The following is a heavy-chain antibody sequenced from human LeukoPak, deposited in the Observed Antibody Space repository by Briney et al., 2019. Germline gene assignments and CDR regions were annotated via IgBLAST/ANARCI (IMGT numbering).Heavy chain of an antibody. CDR3: ARDRQYCSGGSCSDWFDP. D-gene: IGHD2-15*01. CDR1: GGSISSGAYY. J-gene: IGHJ5*02. Sequence: PSQTLSPTCTVSGGSISSGAYYWSWIRQHPGKGLEWIGYIYYSGSTNYNPSLKSRVTISVDTSKNQFSLKLSSVTAADTAVYYCARDRQYCSGGSCSDWFDPWGQGTLVTVSS. V-gene: IGHV4-31*03. CDR2: IYYSGST.